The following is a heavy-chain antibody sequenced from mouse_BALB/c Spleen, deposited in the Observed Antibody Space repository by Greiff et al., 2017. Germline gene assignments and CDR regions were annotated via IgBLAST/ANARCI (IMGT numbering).Heavy chain of an antibody. CDR3: VREGLRRGAWFAY. D-gene: IGHD2-4*01. J-gene: IGHJ3*01. CDR1: GFSLTSYD. V-gene: IGHV2-9-2*01. CDR2: IWTGGGT. Sequence: VKLQESGPGLVAPSQSLSITCTVSGFSLTSYDISWIRQPPGKGLEWLGVIWTGGGTNYNSAFMSRLSISKDNSKSQVFLKMNSLQTDDTAIYYCVREGLRRGAWFAYWGQGTLVTVSA.